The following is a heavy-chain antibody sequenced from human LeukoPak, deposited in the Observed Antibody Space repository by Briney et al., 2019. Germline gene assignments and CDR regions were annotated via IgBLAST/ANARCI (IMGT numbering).Heavy chain of an antibody. V-gene: IGHV4-39*01. D-gene: IGHD1-26*01. CDR3: ARHEYSGSYYGLSWFDP. J-gene: IGHJ5*02. CDR2: IYYSGST. Sequence: PSETLSLTCSVSGGSISSSGYYWGWIRQPPGKGLEWIASIYYSGSTYYNPSLKSRVTISVDTSKDQLSLKLSSLTAADTAVYYCARHEYSGSYYGLSWFDPWGQGTLVTVSS. CDR1: GGSISSSGYY.